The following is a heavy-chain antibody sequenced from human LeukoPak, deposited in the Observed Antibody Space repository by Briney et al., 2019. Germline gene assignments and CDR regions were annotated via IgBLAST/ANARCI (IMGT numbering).Heavy chain of an antibody. CDR1: GFTFDDYG. Sequence: GGSLRLSCAASGFTFDDYGMSWVRQAPGKGLELVSGINWNGGSTGYADSVKGRFTISRDNAKNSLYLQMNSLRAEDTALYYCARGGRDPYYFDYWGQGTLVTVSS. V-gene: IGHV3-20*04. J-gene: IGHJ4*02. CDR2: INWNGGST. D-gene: IGHD5-24*01. CDR3: ARGGRDPYYFDY.